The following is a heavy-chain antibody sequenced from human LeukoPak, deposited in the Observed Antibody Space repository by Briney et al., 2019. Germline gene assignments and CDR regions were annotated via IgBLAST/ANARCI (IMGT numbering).Heavy chain of an antibody. J-gene: IGHJ4*02. D-gene: IGHD6-19*01. CDR1: GFTFSSYG. V-gene: IGHV3-30*03. CDR3: ARDKLGSGYSSDFDY. Sequence: PGGSLRLSCAASGFTFSSYGMHWVRQAPGKGLEWVAVISYDGSNKYYADSVKGRFTISRDNSKNTLYLQMNSLRAEDTAVYYCARDKLGSGYSSDFDYWGQGTLVTVSS. CDR2: ISYDGSNK.